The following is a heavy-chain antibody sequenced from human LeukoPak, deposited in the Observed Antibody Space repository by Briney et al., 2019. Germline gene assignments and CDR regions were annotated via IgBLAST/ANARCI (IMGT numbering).Heavy chain of an antibody. J-gene: IGHJ3*02. CDR3: ARDVGASAPDAFDI. D-gene: IGHD1-26*01. CDR2: ISSSSNYI. Sequence: PGGSLRLSCAASGFTFSSYAMGWVRQAPGKGLEWVSSISSSSNYIYYADSVKGRFTISRDNAKNSLYLQMNSLRAEDTDVYYCARDVGASAPDAFDIWGQGTMVTVSS. CDR1: GFTFSSYA. V-gene: IGHV3-21*01.